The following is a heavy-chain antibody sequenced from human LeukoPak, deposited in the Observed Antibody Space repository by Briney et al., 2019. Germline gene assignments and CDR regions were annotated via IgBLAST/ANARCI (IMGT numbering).Heavy chain of an antibody. D-gene: IGHD3-22*01. CDR2: ISSSSSYI. J-gene: IGHJ4*02. CDR1: GFTFSSYS. CDR3: ARDPNNYYDSSGSFDY. Sequence: GGSLRLSCAASGFTFSSYSMSWVRQAPGKGLEWVSSISSSSSYIYYADSVKGRFTISRDNAKNSLYLQMNSLRAEDTAVYYCARDPNNYYDSSGSFDYWGQGTLVTVSS. V-gene: IGHV3-21*01.